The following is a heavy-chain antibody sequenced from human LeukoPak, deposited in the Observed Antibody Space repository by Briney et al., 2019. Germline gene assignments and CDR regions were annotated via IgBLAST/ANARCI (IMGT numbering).Heavy chain of an antibody. CDR2: INHSGST. CDR3: ARGSPLAQGDI. CDR1: GGSFSGYY. Sequence: SETLSLTCAVYGGSFSGYYWSWIRQPPGKGLEWVGEINHSGSTNYNPSLKSRVTISVDTSKNQFSLKLSSVTAADTAVYYCARGSPLAQGDIWGQGTMVTASS. V-gene: IGHV4-34*01. J-gene: IGHJ3*02.